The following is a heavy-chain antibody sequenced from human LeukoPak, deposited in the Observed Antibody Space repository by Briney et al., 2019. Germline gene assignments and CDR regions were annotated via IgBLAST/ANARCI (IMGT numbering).Heavy chain of an antibody. D-gene: IGHD3-16*01. Sequence: PSETLSLTCTVSGGSISSSYYYWGWIRQPPGKGLEWIGYIYYSGSTNYNPSLKSRVTISVDTSKNQFSLKLSSVTAADTAVYYCARERLPYYYMDVWGKGTTVTVSS. J-gene: IGHJ6*03. CDR2: IYYSGST. CDR1: GGSISSSYYY. V-gene: IGHV4-61*01. CDR3: ARERLPYYYMDV.